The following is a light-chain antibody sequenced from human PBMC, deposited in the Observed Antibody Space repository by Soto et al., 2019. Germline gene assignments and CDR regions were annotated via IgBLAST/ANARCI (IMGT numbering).Light chain of an antibody. V-gene: IGKV3-15*01. CDR2: GAS. CDR1: QSVRTK. CDR3: QQYDTWPSVT. Sequence: EIVITHSPATLSVSPGEGATLSCRASQSVRTKLAWYQQKAGQAPRLLIYGASTRATGVSDRFSGSGSGTEYTLTISSLQSEDFAVYYCQQYDTWPSVTFGQGTRLEI. J-gene: IGKJ5*01.